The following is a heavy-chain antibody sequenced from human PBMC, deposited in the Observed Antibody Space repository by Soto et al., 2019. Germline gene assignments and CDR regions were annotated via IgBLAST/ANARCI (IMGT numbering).Heavy chain of an antibody. CDR3: VRDGHCLTNSCYGNWFDS. J-gene: IGHJ5*02. CDR1: GFTFSTYW. Sequence: EVQLVESGGGLVQPGGSLRLSCAASGFTFSTYWMHWIRQVPGKGLEWVSRINSDASPTYYADSVKGRFTISRDNAKNTLHLEMNSLIAEDTSVYFCVRDGHCLTNSCYGNWFDSWGQGTLVTVSS. V-gene: IGHV3-74*01. D-gene: IGHD2-15*01. CDR2: INSDASPT.